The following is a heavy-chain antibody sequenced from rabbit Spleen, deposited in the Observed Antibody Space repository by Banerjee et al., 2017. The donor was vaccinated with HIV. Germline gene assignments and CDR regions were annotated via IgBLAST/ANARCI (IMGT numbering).Heavy chain of an antibody. V-gene: IGHV1S40*01. Sequence: QSLEESGGDLVKPGASLTLTCTASGFSFSTSYWICWVRQAPGKGLELSACIYTGDGGTYYATWAKGRFTISKTSSTTVTLQLNSLTDADTATYFCAREAADEYGNVALWGPGTLVTVS. CDR3: AREAADEYGNVAL. CDR1: GFSFSTSYW. CDR2: IYTGDGGT. D-gene: IGHD2-1*01. J-gene: IGHJ4*01.